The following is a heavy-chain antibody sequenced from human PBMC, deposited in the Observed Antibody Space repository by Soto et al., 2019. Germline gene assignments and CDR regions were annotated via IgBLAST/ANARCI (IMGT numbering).Heavy chain of an antibody. CDR3: AHRLPVGTAMEPFYLDY. CDR1: GFSLSTSGVG. D-gene: IGHD5-18*01. CDR2: IYWDDDK. V-gene: IGHV2-5*02. Sequence: QITLKESGPTLVKPTQTLTLTCTFSGFSLSTSGVGVGWIRQPPGKALEWLALIYWDDDKRYSPSLKSRLTITKDTSKNQVVLTMTNMDPVDTATYYCAHRLPVGTAMEPFYLDYWGQGTLVTVSS. J-gene: IGHJ4*02.